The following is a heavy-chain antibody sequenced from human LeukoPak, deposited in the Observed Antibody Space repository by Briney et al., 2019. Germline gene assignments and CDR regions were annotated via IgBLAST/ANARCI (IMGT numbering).Heavy chain of an antibody. CDR3: ARRPYDFWSGPYYYYYMDV. V-gene: IGHV4-39*07. CDR2: INHSGST. J-gene: IGHJ6*03. D-gene: IGHD3-3*01. CDR1: GGSISSGGYY. Sequence: SETLSLTCTVSGGSISSGGYYWSWIRQPPGKGLEWIGEINHSGSTNYNPSLKSRVTISVDTSKNQFSLKLSSVTAADTAVYYCARRPYDFWSGPYYYYYMDVWGKGTTVTVSS.